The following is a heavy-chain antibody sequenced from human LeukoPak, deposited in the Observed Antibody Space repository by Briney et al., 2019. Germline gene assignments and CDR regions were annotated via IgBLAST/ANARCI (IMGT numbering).Heavy chain of an antibody. D-gene: IGHD3-16*02. J-gene: IGHJ4*02. CDR2: IYYSGST. CDR1: GGSISSCY. V-gene: IGHV4-59*01. CDR3: ARYVWGSYPTFEDY. Sequence: KPSETLSLTCAVSGGSISSCYWSWIRQPPGKGLEWIAYIYYSGSTHHNPSLKSRVTISVDTSKNQFSLKLSSVTAADTAVYYCARYVWGSYPTFEDYWGQGTLVTVSS.